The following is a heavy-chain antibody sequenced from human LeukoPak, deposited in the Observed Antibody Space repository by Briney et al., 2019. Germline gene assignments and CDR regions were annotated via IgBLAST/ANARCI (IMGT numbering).Heavy chain of an antibody. CDR3: ARDPDGYGGNSDY. CDR2: IWYDGSNK. V-gene: IGHV3-33*01. J-gene: IGHJ4*02. Sequence: GRSLRLSCAASGFTFSSYGMHWVRQAPGKGLEWVAVIWYDGSNKYYADSVKGRFTISRDNSKNTLYLQMNSLRAEDTAVYYCARDPDGYGGNSDYWGQGTLVTVSS. CDR1: GFTFSSYG. D-gene: IGHD4-23*01.